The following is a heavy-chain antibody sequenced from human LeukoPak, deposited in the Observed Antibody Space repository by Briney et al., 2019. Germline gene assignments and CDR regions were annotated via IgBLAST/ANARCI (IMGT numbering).Heavy chain of an antibody. D-gene: IGHD2-2*01. V-gene: IGHV3-23*01. J-gene: IGHJ4*02. CDR3: AKGRSLSCFATLDS. CDR1: GFTFSTHA. Sequence: QTGGSLRLSCAASGFTFSTHAMTWVRQAPGKGLEWVSVIGESGDETYYADSVRGRFTISSDKSKNTLYLQMDSLRAEDTAVYYCAKGRSLSCFATLDSWGQGTLVTVSS. CDR2: IGESGDET.